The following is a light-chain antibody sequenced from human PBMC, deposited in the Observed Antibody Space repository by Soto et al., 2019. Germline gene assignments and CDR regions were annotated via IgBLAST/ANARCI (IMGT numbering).Light chain of an antibody. J-gene: IGLJ2*01. CDR1: SGYSDYK. V-gene: IGLV9-49*03. Sequence: QSVLTQPPSASASLGASVTLTCTLSSGYSDYKVDWYQQRPGKGPRFVMRVGTGGIVGSKGEGIPDRFSVLGSGLNRYLTINNIQEEDESDYHCGADHGSGNNFIVVFGGGTKLTVL. CDR3: GADHGSGNNFIVV. CDR2: VGTGGIVG.